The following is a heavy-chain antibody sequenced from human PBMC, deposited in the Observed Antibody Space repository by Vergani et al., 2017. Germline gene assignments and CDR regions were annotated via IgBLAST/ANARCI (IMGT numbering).Heavy chain of an antibody. CDR1: GFAFSSYE. Sequence: EVQLVESGGGLVQPGGSLRISCAASGFAFSSYEMNWVRQAPGKGLEWVSYISSSGSTIYYADSVKGRFTISRDNAKNSLYLQMNSLRAEDTAVYYCARDGEALGVRGGAFDIWGQGTMVTVSS. J-gene: IGHJ3*02. V-gene: IGHV3-48*03. CDR3: ARDGEALGVRGGAFDI. D-gene: IGHD3-16*01. CDR2: ISSSGSTI.